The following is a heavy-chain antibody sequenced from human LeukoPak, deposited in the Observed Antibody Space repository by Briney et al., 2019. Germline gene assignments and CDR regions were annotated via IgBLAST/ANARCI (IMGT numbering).Heavy chain of an antibody. V-gene: IGHV3-48*03. D-gene: IGHD3-3*01. CDR3: ATNDFWSSSLVY. CDR2: ISSSGSTI. CDR1: GFTFSSYD. J-gene: IGHJ4*02. Sequence: GGTLRLSCAASGFTFSSYDMNWIRQAPGKGLEWVSYISSSGSTIYYADSVKCRFTISRDNAKNSLYLQMNTLRAEDTAVYYCATNDFWSSSLVYWGQGTLVTVSS.